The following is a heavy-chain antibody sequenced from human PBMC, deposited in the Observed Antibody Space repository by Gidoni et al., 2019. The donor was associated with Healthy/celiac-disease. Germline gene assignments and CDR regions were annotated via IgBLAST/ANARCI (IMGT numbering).Heavy chain of an antibody. CDR2: INPNSGGT. CDR3: AAGEDSYCSGGSCYSERRLDY. V-gene: IGHV1-2*02. CDR1: GYTFTGYY. D-gene: IGHD2-15*01. Sequence: QVQLVQSGAAVKKPGASVKVSCKASGYTFTGYYMHWGRQAPGQGLEWMGWINPNSGGTNYAQKFQGRVTMTRDTSISTAYMELSRLRSDDTAVYYCAAGEDSYCSGGSCYSERRLDYWGQGTLVTVSS. J-gene: IGHJ4*02.